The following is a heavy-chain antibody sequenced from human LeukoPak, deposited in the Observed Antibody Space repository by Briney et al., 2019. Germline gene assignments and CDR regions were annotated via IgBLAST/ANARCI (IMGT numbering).Heavy chain of an antibody. J-gene: IGHJ4*02. Sequence: GESLKISCKGSGYSFTSYWIGWVRQMPGKGLEWMGIIYPGDSDTRYSPPFQGQVTISADKSISTAYLQWSSLKASDTAMYYCARGTDCSSTSCPFDYWGQGTLVTVSS. CDR1: GYSFTSYW. CDR2: IYPGDSDT. D-gene: IGHD2-2*01. V-gene: IGHV5-51*01. CDR3: ARGTDCSSTSCPFDY.